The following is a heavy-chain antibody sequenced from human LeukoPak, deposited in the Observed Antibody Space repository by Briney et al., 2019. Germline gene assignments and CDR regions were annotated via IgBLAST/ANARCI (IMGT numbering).Heavy chain of an antibody. CDR1: GGSISSGGYS. CDR3: ARVDRRTLGY. V-gene: IGHV4-30-2*01. CDR2: IYHSGST. Sequence: SVTLSLTCAVSGGSISSGGYSWSWIRQPPGKGLEWIGYIYHSGSTYYNPSLKSRVTISVDRSKNQFSLKLSSVTAADTAVYYCARVDRRTLGYWGQGTLVTVSS. J-gene: IGHJ4*02. D-gene: IGHD3-16*02.